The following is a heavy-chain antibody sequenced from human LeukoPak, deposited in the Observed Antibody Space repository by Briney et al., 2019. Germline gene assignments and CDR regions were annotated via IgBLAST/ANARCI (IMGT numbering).Heavy chain of an antibody. CDR3: ARVPLYYYDSRGYFDY. D-gene: IGHD3-22*01. Sequence: GASVKVSCKASGYTFTSFGISWVRQAPGQGLEWMGWISAYNGNTNYAQKLQGRVTMTTDTSTSAAYMELRSLRSDDTAVYYCARVPLYYYDSRGYFDYWGQGTLVTVSS. J-gene: IGHJ4*02. V-gene: IGHV1-18*01. CDR2: ISAYNGNT. CDR1: GYTFTSFG.